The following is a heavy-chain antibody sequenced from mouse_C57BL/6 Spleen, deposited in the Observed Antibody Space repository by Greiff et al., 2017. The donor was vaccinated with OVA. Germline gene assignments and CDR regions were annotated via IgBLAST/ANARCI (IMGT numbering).Heavy chain of an antibody. CDR1: GFTFSDYY. V-gene: IGHV5-16*01. CDR3: ARVGSSYYFDY. CDR2: INYDGSST. Sequence: EVHLVESEGGLVQPGSSMKLSCTASGFTFSDYYMAWVRQVPEKGLEWVANINYDGSSTYYLDSLKSRFIVSRDNAKNILYLQMNSLKSEDTATYYFARVGSSYYFDYWGQGTTLTVSS. D-gene: IGHD1-3*01. J-gene: IGHJ2*01.